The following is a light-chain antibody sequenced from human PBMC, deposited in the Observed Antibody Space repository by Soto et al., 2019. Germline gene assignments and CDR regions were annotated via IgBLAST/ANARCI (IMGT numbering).Light chain of an antibody. J-gene: IGLJ1*01. CDR2: EVN. Sequence: QSALTQPPSASGSPGQSVAISCTGTSRDVGASDYVSWYQQHSGKAPKLLLYEVNKRPSALPDRFSGSKSVNTASLTVSALQADDEADYYCLSHSGSSNVLGTGTKLTVL. CDR1: SRDVGASDY. CDR3: LSHSGSSNV. V-gene: IGLV2-8*01.